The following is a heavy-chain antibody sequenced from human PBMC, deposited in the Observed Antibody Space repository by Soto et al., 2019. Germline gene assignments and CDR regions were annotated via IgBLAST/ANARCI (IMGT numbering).Heavy chain of an antibody. D-gene: IGHD4-17*01. CDR2: VYYTGST. CDR1: GGSISSGDYY. V-gene: IGHV4-61*08. CDR3: ARDADYGSLDY. J-gene: IGHJ4*02. Sequence: SETLSLTCTVSGGSISSGDYYWSWIRQAPGKGLEWIGYVYYTGSTDYNPSLKSRVTISVDTSKNQFSLKLKYVTAADTAVYYCARDADYGSLDYWGQGTLVTVSS.